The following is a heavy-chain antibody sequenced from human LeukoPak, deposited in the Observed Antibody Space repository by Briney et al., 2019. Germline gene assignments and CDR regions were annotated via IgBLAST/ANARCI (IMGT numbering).Heavy chain of an antibody. CDR3: ASLMALPGTSYYGVDV. D-gene: IGHD6-13*01. CDR1: GYTFTGYY. CDR2: INPNSGGT. J-gene: IGHJ6*02. Sequence: ASVKVSCKASGYTFTGYYMHWVRQAPGQGLEWMGCINPNSGGTNYAQKFQGRVTMTRDTSTSTAYMELSRLTSDDTAVYYCASLMALPGTSYYGVDVWGQGTTVAVSS. V-gene: IGHV1-2*02.